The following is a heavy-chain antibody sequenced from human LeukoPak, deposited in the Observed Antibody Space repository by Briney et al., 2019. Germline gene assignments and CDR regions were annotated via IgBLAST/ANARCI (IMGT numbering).Heavy chain of an antibody. D-gene: IGHD6-19*01. CDR2: IYYTGTT. Sequence: SETLSLTCTVSGGSITSSSYYWAWIRQPPGKGLEWIGSIYYTGTTYYNPSLKSRVTISVDTSKNQVSLRLRSVTAADTAVYYCARGRGSMAVAHDYWGQGTLVTVSS. CDR3: ARGRGSMAVAHDY. J-gene: IGHJ4*02. CDR1: GGSITSSSYY. V-gene: IGHV4-39*07.